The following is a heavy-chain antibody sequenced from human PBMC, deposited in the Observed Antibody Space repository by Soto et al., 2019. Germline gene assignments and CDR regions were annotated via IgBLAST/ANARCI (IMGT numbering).Heavy chain of an antibody. CDR3: ARVCAYYFDY. V-gene: IGHV4-59*01. Sequence: SETLSLTCTVSGDSISSYYWSWIRQPPGKGLEWIGYIYYSGSTNYNPSLKSRVTISVDTSKNQFSLKLSSVTAADTAVYYCARVCAYYFDYWGQGTLVTVSS. CDR1: GDSISSYY. J-gene: IGHJ4*02. CDR2: IYYSGST.